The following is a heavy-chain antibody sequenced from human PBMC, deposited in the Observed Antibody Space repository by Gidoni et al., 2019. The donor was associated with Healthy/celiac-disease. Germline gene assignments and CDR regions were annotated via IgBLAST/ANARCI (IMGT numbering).Heavy chain of an antibody. CDR1: GFTFSDYY. Sequence: QVQLVESGGGLVKPGGSLRLTCAASGFTFSDYYMSWIRQAPGKGLEWVSYISSSSSYTNYADSVKGRFTISRDNAKNSLYLQMNSLRAEDTAVYYCARPGYSGYDYPNWFDPWGQGTLVTVSS. D-gene: IGHD5-12*01. V-gene: IGHV3-11*05. J-gene: IGHJ5*02. CDR3: ARPGYSGYDYPNWFDP. CDR2: ISSSSSYT.